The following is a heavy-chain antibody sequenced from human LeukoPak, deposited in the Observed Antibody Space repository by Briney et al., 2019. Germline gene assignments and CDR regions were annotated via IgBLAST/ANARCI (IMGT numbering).Heavy chain of an antibody. V-gene: IGHV3-30*03. D-gene: IGHD3-16*01. CDR2: ISYDGSNK. CDR1: GFTFSSYG. J-gene: IGHJ4*02. CDR3: VRGGVDY. Sequence: GGSLRLSCAASGFTFSSYGMHWVRQAPGKGLEWVAVISYDGSNKYYADSVKGRFTISRDNSKNTLYLQMNSLRAEDTAVYYCVRGGVDYWGQGTLVTVSS.